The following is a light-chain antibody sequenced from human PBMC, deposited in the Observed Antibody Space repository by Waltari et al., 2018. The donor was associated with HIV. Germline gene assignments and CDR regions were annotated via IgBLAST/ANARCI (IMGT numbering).Light chain of an antibody. CDR3: QQYYSTPRT. Sequence: DIVMTQSPDSLVVSLGERATINCKSSQSVLYSSSNMNYLAWYQQKPGQPPKLLIYWASTRESGVPDRFTGSGSGTDFSLTISSLQAEDVAVYYCQQYYSTPRTFGQGTKVEIK. J-gene: IGKJ1*01. V-gene: IGKV4-1*01. CDR2: WAS. CDR1: QSVLYSSSNMNY.